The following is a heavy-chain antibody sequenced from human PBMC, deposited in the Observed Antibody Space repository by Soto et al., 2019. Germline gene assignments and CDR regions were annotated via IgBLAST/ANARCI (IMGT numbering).Heavy chain of an antibody. CDR3: AKRDFWSGYYTVGGFDY. D-gene: IGHD3-3*01. CDR2: ISGSGGST. J-gene: IGHJ4*02. CDR1: GFTFSSYA. V-gene: IGHV3-23*01. Sequence: DVQLLESGGGLVQPGGSLRLSCAASGFTFSSYAMSWVRQAPGKGLEWVSAISGSGGSTYYADSVKGRFTISRDNSNNTLYLQMNSLRAEDTAVYHCAKRDFWSGYYTVGGFDYWGQGTLVTVSS.